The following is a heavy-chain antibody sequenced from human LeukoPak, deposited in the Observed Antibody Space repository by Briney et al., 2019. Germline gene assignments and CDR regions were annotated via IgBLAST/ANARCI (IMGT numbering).Heavy chain of an antibody. J-gene: IGHJ4*02. CDR1: GGTFSSYA. CDR3: ARAPRGGASDY. V-gene: IGHV1-69*04. D-gene: IGHD1-26*01. Sequence: SVKVSCKASGGTFSSYAISWVRQAPGQGLEWMGRIIPILGIANYAQKFQGRVTMTTDTSTSTAYMEVRSLRSDDTAVYYCARAPRGGASDYWGQGTLVTVSS. CDR2: IIPILGIA.